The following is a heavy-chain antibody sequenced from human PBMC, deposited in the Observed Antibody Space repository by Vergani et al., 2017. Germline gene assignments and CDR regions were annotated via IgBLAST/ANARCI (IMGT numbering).Heavy chain of an antibody. D-gene: IGHD5-12*01. CDR2: MNGDGDTI. CDR1: GFTFNEYW. J-gene: IGHJ6*02. CDR3: AKANPRNSGYDYLYYYHAMDV. V-gene: IGHV3-74*02. Sequence: EVQLLESGGDLVQPGGSLRLSCAASGFTFNEYWMHWARQVPGKGLVWVSGMNGDGDTISYADSVKGRFTISRDNAKNTLFLQMNSLRAEDTAVYYCAKANPRNSGYDYLYYYHAMDVWGQGTTVTVSS.